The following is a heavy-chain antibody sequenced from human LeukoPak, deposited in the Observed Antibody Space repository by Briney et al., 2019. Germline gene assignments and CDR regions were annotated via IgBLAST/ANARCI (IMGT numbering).Heavy chain of an antibody. V-gene: IGHV3-21*01. CDR1: GFTFNTYS. Sequence: GGSLRLSCAASGFTFNTYSMNWVRQAPGKGLEWVSSISSSSSYMSHADAVKGRFTISRDNAKNSLYLQMNSLRAEDTAVYYCARSLYYDFWSGYPYYFDYWGQGTLVTVSS. J-gene: IGHJ4*02. CDR3: ARSLYYDFWSGYPYYFDY. CDR2: ISSSSSYM. D-gene: IGHD3-3*01.